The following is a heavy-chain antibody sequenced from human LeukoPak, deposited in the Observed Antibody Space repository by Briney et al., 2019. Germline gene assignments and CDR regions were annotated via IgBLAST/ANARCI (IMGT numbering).Heavy chain of an antibody. V-gene: IGHV3-23*01. D-gene: IGHD5-24*01. J-gene: IGHJ4*02. Sequence: GGPLRLSCAASGFTFNTYAMTWVRQSPGKGLEWVSCISGKTGTTYYADSVKGRFIISRDSSKTTLYLQMNSLRAEDTAVYYCAKINSRDGYDYDSFDYWGQGTLVTVSS. CDR2: ISGKTGTT. CDR3: AKINSRDGYDYDSFDY. CDR1: GFTFNTYA.